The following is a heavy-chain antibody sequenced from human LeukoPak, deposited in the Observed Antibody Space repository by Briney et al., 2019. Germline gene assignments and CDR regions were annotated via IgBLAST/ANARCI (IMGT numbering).Heavy chain of an antibody. J-gene: IGHJ3*02. D-gene: IGHD2-15*01. CDR2: IRYDGNNN. Sequence: GGSLRLSCAASGFTFSSYGMHWVRQAPGKGLEWVAFIRYDGNNNYYADSVKGRFSISRDNSKHTMYLQMNSLRAEDRAVYYCAKTLSSLRYCSGGSCLWGAFDIWGQGTMVTVSS. CDR1: GFTFSSYG. CDR3: AKTLSSLRYCSGGSCLWGAFDI. V-gene: IGHV3-30*02.